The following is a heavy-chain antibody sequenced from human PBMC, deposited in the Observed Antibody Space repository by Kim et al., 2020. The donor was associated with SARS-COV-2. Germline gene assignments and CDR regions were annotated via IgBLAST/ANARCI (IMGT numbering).Heavy chain of an antibody. J-gene: IGHJ2*01. Sequence: GGSLRLSCEASGFTFSAYGMHWVRQAPEKTLEYVSAISSSGDQTFYADSVRGRFTISRDNSKNTLYLQMGSLRPEDTAVYYCARVGTKGHWYFDLWGRGTLVPVAS. CDR1: GFTFSAYG. CDR3: ARVGTKGHWYFDL. CDR2: ISSSGDQT. D-gene: IGHD1-7*01. V-gene: IGHV3-64*02.